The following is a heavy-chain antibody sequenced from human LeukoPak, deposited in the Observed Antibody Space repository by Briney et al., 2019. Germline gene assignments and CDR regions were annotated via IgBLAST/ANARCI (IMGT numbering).Heavy chain of an antibody. CDR3: ARLPLYCSGGSCYSEYYFDY. CDR2: IYTSGST. CDR1: GGSISSYY. Sequence: SETLSLTCTVSGGSISSYYWSWIRQPAGKGLEWIGRIYTSGSTNYSPSLKSRVTMSVDTSKNQFSLKLSSVTAADTAVYYCARLPLYCSGGSCYSEYYFDYWGQGTLVTVSS. J-gene: IGHJ4*02. D-gene: IGHD2-15*01. V-gene: IGHV4-4*07.